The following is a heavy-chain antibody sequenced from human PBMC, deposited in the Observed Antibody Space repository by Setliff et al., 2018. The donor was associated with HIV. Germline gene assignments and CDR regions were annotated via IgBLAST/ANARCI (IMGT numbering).Heavy chain of an antibody. D-gene: IGHD1-26*01. CDR1: GGSISSTIYH. CDR3: ARGVGSNPNWFDP. V-gene: IGHV4-39*07. J-gene: IGHJ5*02. Sequence: LSLTCTVFGGSISSTIYHWVWIRQPPGKGLEWIGSIYYSGSTNYNPSLKSLVTISVDTSKNQFSLKLSSVTAADTAVYYFARGVGSNPNWFDPWGQGTLVTVSS. CDR2: IYYSGST.